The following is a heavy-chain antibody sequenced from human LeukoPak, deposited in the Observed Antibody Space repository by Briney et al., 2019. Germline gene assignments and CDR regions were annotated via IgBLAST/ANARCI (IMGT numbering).Heavy chain of an antibody. CDR1: GYTFTGYY. CDR3: ARECIAVAGTRWFDP. CDR2: INPNSGDT. J-gene: IGHJ5*02. Sequence: GASVKVSCKASGYTFTGYYMHWVRQAPGQGLEWMGWINPNSGDTNYAQKFQGRVTMTRDTSISTAYMELSRLRSDDTAVYYCARECIAVAGTRWFDPWGQGTLVTVSS. V-gene: IGHV1-2*02. D-gene: IGHD6-19*01.